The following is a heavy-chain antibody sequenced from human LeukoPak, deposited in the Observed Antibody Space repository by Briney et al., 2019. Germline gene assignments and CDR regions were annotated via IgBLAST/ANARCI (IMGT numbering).Heavy chain of an antibody. Sequence: ASVKVSCKASGYTFTTYAINWVRQAPGQELEWMGWIDTSTGNPTYAQGFAEQFVFSLDTSVNTAYLQINSLKAEDTAMYYCARDNYGAEEGIGSSLVWLDPWGQGTLVTVSS. CDR3: ARDNYGAEEGIGSSLVWLDP. V-gene: IGHV7-4-1*02. CDR2: IDTSTGNP. CDR1: GYTFTTYA. J-gene: IGHJ5*02. D-gene: IGHD6-13*01.